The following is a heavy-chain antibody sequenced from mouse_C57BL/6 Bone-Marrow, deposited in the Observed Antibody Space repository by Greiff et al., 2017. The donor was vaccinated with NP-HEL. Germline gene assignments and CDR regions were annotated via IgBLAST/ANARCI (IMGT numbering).Heavy chain of an antibody. D-gene: IGHD2-1*01. CDR2: ISSGGSYT. J-gene: IGHJ2*01. Sequence: EVMLVESGGDLVKPGGSLKLSCAASGFTFSSYGMSWVRQTPDKRLEWVATISSGGSYTYYPDSVKGRFTISRDNAKNTLYLQMSSLKSEDTAMYYCARHGGYYGNFDYWGQGTTLTVSS. CDR1: GFTFSSYG. CDR3: ARHGGYYGNFDY. V-gene: IGHV5-6*01.